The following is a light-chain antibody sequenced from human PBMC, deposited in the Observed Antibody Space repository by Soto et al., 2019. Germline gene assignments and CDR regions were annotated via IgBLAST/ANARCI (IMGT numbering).Light chain of an antibody. CDR1: SGDAGTYNY. V-gene: IGLV2-8*01. J-gene: IGLJ3*02. CDR3: SSNAGGGV. Sequence: QSALTQPPSASGSPGQSGAISCSGTSGDAGTYNYGSWYQQHPGKAPKLIIYEVNKRPSGVPDRFSGSKSGNTDSLTVSGLQAEDEADYYWSSNAGGGVFGGGTKLTVL. CDR2: EVN.